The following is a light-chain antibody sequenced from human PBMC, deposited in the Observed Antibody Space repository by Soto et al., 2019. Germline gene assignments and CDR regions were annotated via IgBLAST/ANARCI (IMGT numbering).Light chain of an antibody. V-gene: IGLV2-14*01. CDR2: DVT. CDR1: SSDVGGYNF. Sequence: QSALTQPASVSGSPGQSITISCTGTSSDVGGYNFVSWYHQHPGKAPKIMIYDVTNRPSGVSNRFSGSKSGNTASLTISGLQAEDEADYYCSSYTSSSTLVFGTGTKLTVL. J-gene: IGLJ1*01. CDR3: SSYTSSSTLV.